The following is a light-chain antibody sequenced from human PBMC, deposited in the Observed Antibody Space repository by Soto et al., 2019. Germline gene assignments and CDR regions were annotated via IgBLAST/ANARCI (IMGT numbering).Light chain of an antibody. CDR2: GAS. Sequence: EIVMTQSPATLSVSPGERATLSCRASQSVSSNLAWYQQKPGQAPRLLIYGASTRATGIPARFSGSVSGTEFTLTISSLQSEDFAVYYCQQDNNWPQSFGQGTKLEIK. V-gene: IGKV3-15*01. CDR3: QQDNNWPQS. CDR1: QSVSSN. J-gene: IGKJ2*01.